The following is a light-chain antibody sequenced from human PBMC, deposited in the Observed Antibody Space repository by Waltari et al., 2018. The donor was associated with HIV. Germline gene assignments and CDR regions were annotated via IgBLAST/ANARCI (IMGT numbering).Light chain of an antibody. CDR3: QSYDSSLSGVV. V-gene: IGLV1-40*01. CDR2: GNS. Sequence: QSVLTQPPSVSWAPGQRVTISYTGGSSNISACYNVHWYQQLPGTAPKPLIYGNSNRPSGVPDRFSGSKSGTSASLAITGLQAEDEADYYCQSYDSSLSGVVFGGGTKLTVL. J-gene: IGLJ2*01. CDR1: SSNISACYN.